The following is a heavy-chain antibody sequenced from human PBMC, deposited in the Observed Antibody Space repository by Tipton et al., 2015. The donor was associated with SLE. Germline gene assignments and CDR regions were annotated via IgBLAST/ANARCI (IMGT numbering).Heavy chain of an antibody. CDR1: GGAISSSGYY. CDR2: AYYTGST. D-gene: IGHD3-9*01. V-gene: IGHV4-39*07. Sequence: TLSLTCSVSGGAISSSGYYWGWIRQPPSKELEWFGNAYYTGSTYYSPSLRSRVTISVDTSKNQFSLELSSVTAADTAVYYCAGTNYDVLTGYHRVDTFDIWGQGTMVTVSS. J-gene: IGHJ3*02. CDR3: AGTNYDVLTGYHRVDTFDI.